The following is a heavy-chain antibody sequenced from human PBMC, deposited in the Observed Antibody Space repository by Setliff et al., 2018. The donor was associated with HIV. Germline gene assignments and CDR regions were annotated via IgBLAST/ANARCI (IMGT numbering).Heavy chain of an antibody. CDR1: GFVFGSFV. Sequence: PGGSLRLSCAASGFVFGSFVMSWVRQTPGKGLEWVSGISGSGDSIYYGDSVKGRFTISRDNSKSTLFLQMNNLRAEDTAVYYCAKDLPNPGGGWFSWGFDYWGQGSLVTVSS. CDR3: AKDLPNPGGGWFSWGFDY. J-gene: IGHJ4*02. D-gene: IGHD6-19*01. V-gene: IGHV3-23*01. CDR2: ISGSGDSI.